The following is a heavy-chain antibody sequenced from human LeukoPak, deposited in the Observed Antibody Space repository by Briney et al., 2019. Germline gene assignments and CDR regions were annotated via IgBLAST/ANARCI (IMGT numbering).Heavy chain of an antibody. CDR1: GVTLSDHH. J-gene: IGHJ4*02. CDR2: TRSKARRYTT. CDR3: ARGYVLGAAFKYYFDY. V-gene: IGHV3-72*01. D-gene: IGHD2-15*01. Sequence: GGSLRLSCAASGVTLSDHHMDWVRQAPGKGLEWVGRTRSKARRYTTEFAASVKGRFAIARDDSKNSMYLQMNNLKTEDTAVYYCARGYVLGAAFKYYFDYWGQGTLVTVSS.